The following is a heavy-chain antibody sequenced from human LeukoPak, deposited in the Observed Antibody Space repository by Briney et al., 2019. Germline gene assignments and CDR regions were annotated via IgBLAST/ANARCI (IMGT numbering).Heavy chain of an antibody. CDR2: ISGSGDRT. CDR3: AKPSSGNYPPTGY. CDR1: GFTFSSYD. J-gene: IGHJ4*02. Sequence: GGSLRLSCVASGFTFSSYDVSWVRQAPGKGLEWVSAISGSGDRTHYADSVKGRFTISRDNSKNTLYLQINSLRAEDTAVYYCAKPSSGNYPPTGYWGQGTLVTVSS. D-gene: IGHD1-26*01. V-gene: IGHV3-23*01.